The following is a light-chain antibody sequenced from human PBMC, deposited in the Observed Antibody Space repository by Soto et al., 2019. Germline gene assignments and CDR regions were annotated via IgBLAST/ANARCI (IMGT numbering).Light chain of an antibody. V-gene: IGLV3-21*02. CDR1: NIGSKS. CDR2: DDR. J-gene: IGLJ2*01. Sequence: VLTQPPSVSVAPGQTARITCGGNNIGSKSVHWYQQRPGQAPVLVVYDDRDRPSGIPERLSGSNSGNTATLTISRVEAGDEADYYCQVWDSSSDPVVFGGGTKLTVL. CDR3: QVWDSSSDPVV.